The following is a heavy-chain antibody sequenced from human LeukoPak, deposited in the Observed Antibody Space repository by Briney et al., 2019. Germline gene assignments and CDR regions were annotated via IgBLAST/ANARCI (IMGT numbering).Heavy chain of an antibody. CDR3: ARDFEAGWEEPKYSFDY. D-gene: IGHD1-26*01. Sequence: GGLRRLSCAAPGFTFSSYPLHWVRQVPGKGLEWAAAITYDGSKKYYADSVKGRFTISRDNSKNTLYLQMNSLKPEDTAVYCCARDFEAGWEEPKYSFDYWGQGILVTVSS. CDR2: ITYDGSKK. CDR1: GFTFSSYP. V-gene: IGHV3-30-3*01. J-gene: IGHJ4*02.